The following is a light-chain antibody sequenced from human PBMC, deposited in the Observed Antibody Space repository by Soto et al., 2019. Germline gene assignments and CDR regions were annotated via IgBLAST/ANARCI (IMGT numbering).Light chain of an antibody. CDR3: AAWVGSLSGRF. Sequence: QSVLTQPPSASGTPGQRVTISCSGSSNIGSYAVNWYQQLPGTAPKLLIYNNNQRPSGVPVRFSGSKSGTSASLAISGLQSEDEADYYCAAWVGSLSGRFFGGGTKLTVL. CDR2: NNN. J-gene: IGLJ2*01. CDR1: SNIGSYA. V-gene: IGLV1-44*01.